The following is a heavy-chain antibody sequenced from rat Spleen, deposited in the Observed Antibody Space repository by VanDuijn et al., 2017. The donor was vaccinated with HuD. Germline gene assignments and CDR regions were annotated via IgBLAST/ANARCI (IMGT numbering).Heavy chain of an antibody. D-gene: IGHD1-12*02. CDR1: GFTFSDYA. CDR2: IIYDGSST. Sequence: EVQLVESGGGLVQPGRSLKLSCAASGFTFSDYAMAWVRQAPKKGLEWVATIIYDGSSTYYRDSVKGRFTISRDNAKSTLYLQMDSLRSEDTATYYCARSYDGTYYYRNWFAYWGQGTLVTVSS. CDR3: ARSYDGTYYYRNWFAY. J-gene: IGHJ3*01. V-gene: IGHV5-17*01.